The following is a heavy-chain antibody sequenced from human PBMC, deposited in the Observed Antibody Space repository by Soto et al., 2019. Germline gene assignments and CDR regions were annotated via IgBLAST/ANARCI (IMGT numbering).Heavy chain of an antibody. J-gene: IGHJ5*02. CDR3: ARGGDYPANWFDP. Sequence: LRLSCAASGLTVSKYEMTGVRQAPGKGLEWVSYISDSGIIHYAESLRGRFTISRDNSKNTLYLQMNSLRAEDTAVYYCARGGDYPANWFDPWGQGTLVTVSS. D-gene: IGHD2-21*02. CDR2: ISDSGII. V-gene: IGHV3-48*03. CDR1: GLTVSKYE.